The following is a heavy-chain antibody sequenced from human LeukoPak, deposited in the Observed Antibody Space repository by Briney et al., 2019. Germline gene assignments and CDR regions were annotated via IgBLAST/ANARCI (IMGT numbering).Heavy chain of an antibody. V-gene: IGHV4-34*01. Sequence: SETLSLTCAVYSGSFSGYYWSWIRQPPGKGLEWIGEINHSGSTNYNPSLKSRVTISVDTSKNQFSLKLSSVTAADTAVYFCVRSHYGSGTYYSFGYWGQGTLVTVSS. CDR3: VRSHYGSGTYYSFGY. D-gene: IGHD3-10*01. J-gene: IGHJ4*02. CDR1: SGSFSGYY. CDR2: INHSGST.